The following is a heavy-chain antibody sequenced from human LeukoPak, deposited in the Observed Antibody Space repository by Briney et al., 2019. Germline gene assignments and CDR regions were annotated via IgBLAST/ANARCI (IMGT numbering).Heavy chain of an antibody. CDR1: GGSISSGSYY. Sequence: SETLSLTCTVSGGSISSGSYYWSWIRQPAGKGLEWIGRIYTSGSTNYNPSLKSRVTISVDTSKNQFSLKLSSVTAADTAVYYCASETIVVVPAASPYYYYYMDVWGKGTTVTISS. CDR2: IYTSGST. J-gene: IGHJ6*03. V-gene: IGHV4-61*02. D-gene: IGHD2-2*01. CDR3: ASETIVVVPAASPYYYYYMDV.